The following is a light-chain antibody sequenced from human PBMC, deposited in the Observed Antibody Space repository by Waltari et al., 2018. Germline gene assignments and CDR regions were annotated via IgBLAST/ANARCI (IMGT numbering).Light chain of an antibody. V-gene: IGLV1-47*01. CDR1: SSNIGSNY. J-gene: IGLJ3*02. Sequence: QSVLTQPPSASGTPGQKVTISCNGSSSNIGSNYVYWYQQLPGTAHKLLIFKNNNRPSGVPDRFSDSKSGTSASLAINGLRSEDEADYYCAAWDDSLSGLVLGGGTKVTVL. CDR3: AAWDDSLSGLV. CDR2: KNN.